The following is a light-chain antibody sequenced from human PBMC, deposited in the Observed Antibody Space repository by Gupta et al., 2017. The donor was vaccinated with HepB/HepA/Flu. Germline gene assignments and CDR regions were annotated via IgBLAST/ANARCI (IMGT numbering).Light chain of an antibody. CDR2: SAS. CDR3: QQTPNPMT. CDR1: QSIDAY. Sequence: IPLTQSPSFLSASVGDSVSITCRESQSIDAYLYWYRQKPGEAPKLLIYSASKWHSGIPSRFSGRGYGXDFTLTXRKREHEDVAYYSLQQTPNPMTFGXGTRV. J-gene: IGKJ1*01. V-gene: IGKV1-39*01.